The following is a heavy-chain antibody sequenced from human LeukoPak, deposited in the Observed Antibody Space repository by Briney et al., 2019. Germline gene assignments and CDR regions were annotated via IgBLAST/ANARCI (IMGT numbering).Heavy chain of an antibody. V-gene: IGHV1-46*02. J-gene: IGHJ4*02. CDR2: INPSGGGA. D-gene: IGHD6-13*01. CDR3: ARPRTSSWYFFDY. CDR1: GYTFNSFQ. Sequence: ASVNVSCKASGYTFNSFQMHWVRQAPGQGLAWMGIINPSGGGAFYAQKFQGRVTMTRDTSTSTAYMELSSLRSEDTAVYYCARPRTSSWYFFDYWGQGTLVTVSS.